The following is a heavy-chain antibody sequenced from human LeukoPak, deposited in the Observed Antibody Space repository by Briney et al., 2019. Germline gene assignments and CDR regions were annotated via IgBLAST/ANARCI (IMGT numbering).Heavy chain of an antibody. CDR2: ISGSGGST. Sequence: AGGSLRLSCAASGFTFSSYAMSWVRQAPGKGLEWVSAISGSGGSTYYADSVKGRFTISRDNSKNTQYLQMNSLRAEDTAVYYCATEQTGIVGATNFDYWGQGTLVTVSS. D-gene: IGHD1-26*01. CDR3: ATEQTGIVGATNFDY. J-gene: IGHJ4*02. CDR1: GFTFSSYA. V-gene: IGHV3-23*01.